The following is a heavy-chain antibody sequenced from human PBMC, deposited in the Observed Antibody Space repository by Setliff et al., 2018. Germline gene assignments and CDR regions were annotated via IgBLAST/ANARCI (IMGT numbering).Heavy chain of an antibody. V-gene: IGHV1-2*02. CDR2: INGNSGVT. D-gene: IGHD2-21*02. J-gene: IGHJ5*02. CDR1: GYTFTTYA. Sequence: ASVKVSCKTSGYTFTTYAISWMRQAPGQGLEWMGWINGNSGVTKYAQKFQGRVTMTSDTSISIVYMDLTRLTSDDTAVYYCAQTKGFVDGYLDPWGQGTLVTVSS. CDR3: AQTKGFVDGYLDP.